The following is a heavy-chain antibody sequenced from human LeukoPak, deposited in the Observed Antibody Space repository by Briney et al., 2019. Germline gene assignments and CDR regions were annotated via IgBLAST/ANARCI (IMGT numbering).Heavy chain of an antibody. CDR2: ISYDGSNK. J-gene: IGHJ5*02. CDR1: GFTFSSYA. CDR3: ARDESLDSTLFDP. V-gene: IGHV3-30-3*01. D-gene: IGHD3-9*01. Sequence: PGGSLRLSCAASGFTFSSYAMHWVRQAPGKGLEWVAVISYDGSNKYYADSVKGRFTISRDNSKNTLYLQMNSLRAEDTAVYYCARDESLDSTLFDPWGQGTLVTVSS.